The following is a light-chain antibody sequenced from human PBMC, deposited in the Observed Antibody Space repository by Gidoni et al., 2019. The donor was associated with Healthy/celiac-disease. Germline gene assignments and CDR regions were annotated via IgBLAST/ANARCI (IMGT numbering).Light chain of an antibody. CDR3: QQRSNWPLT. Sequence: SASQSVSSYLAWYQQKPGQAPRLLIYDASNRSIGIPARFSGSGSATDFTLTISSLEPEAFAFYYCQQRSNWPLTFXPXTKVXIK. J-gene: IGKJ3*01. CDR2: DAS. V-gene: IGKV3-11*01. CDR1: QSVSSY.